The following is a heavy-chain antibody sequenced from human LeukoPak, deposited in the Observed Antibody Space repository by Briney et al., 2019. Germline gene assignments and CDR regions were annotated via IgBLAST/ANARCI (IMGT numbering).Heavy chain of an antibody. CDR3: AKDKWIQLWFEAFDI. D-gene: IGHD5-18*01. J-gene: IGHJ3*02. V-gene: IGHV3-23*01. Sequence: PGGSLRLSCAASGFTFSSYAMSWVRQAPGKGLEWVSAISGSGGSTYYADSVKGRFTISRDNSKNTLYLQMNSLRAEDTAVYYCAKDKWIQLWFEAFDIWRQGTMVTVSS. CDR2: ISGSGGST. CDR1: GFTFSSYA.